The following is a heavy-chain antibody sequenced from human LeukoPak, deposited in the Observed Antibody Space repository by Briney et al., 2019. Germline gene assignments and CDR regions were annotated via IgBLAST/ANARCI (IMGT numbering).Heavy chain of an antibody. J-gene: IGHJ6*03. CDR2: IWYDGSNK. V-gene: IGHV3-33*03. D-gene: IGHD3-10*01. Sequence: GGSLRLSCAASGFTFSSYGMHWVRQAPGKGLEWVAVIWYDGSNKLYADSVKGRFIISRDNSKNTLYFQMHSLRADDTAVYYCSKMAYYYGSGSIEYYYYMDVWGKGTTLTVSS. CDR1: GFTFSSYG. CDR3: SKMAYYYGSGSIEYYYYMDV.